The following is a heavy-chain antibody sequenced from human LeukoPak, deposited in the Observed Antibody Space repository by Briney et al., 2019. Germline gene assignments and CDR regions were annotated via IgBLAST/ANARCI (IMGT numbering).Heavy chain of an antibody. D-gene: IGHD3-22*01. Sequence: SETLSLTCTVSGHSISSGSYYWSWIRQPAGKGLEWIGRIYTSGSTNYNPSLKSRVTISVDTSKNQFSLELSSVTGADTAVYYCARLNYYDSSGYSKYYFDYWGQGTLVTVSS. CDR2: IYTSGST. V-gene: IGHV4-61*02. CDR1: GHSISSGSYY. J-gene: IGHJ4*02. CDR3: ARLNYYDSSGYSKYYFDY.